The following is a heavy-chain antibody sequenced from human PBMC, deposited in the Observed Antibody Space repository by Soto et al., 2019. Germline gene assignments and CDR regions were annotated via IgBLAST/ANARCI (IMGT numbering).Heavy chain of an antibody. Sequence: SETLSLTCAVYGGSFSGYYWSWIRQPPGKGLEWIGEINHSGSTNYNPSLKSRVTISVDTSKNQFSLKLSSVTAADTAVYYCARGMTTVTLAIDDWGQGTLVTVSS. J-gene: IGHJ4*02. V-gene: IGHV4-34*01. D-gene: IGHD4-17*01. CDR3: ARGMTTVTLAIDD. CDR2: INHSGST. CDR1: GGSFSGYY.